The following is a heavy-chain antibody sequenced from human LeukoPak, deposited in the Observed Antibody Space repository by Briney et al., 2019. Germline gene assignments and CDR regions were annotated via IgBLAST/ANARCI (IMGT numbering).Heavy chain of an antibody. CDR2: IIPIFGTA. Sequence: SVKVSCKASGGTFSIYAISWVRQAPGQGLEWMGGIIPIFGTANYAQKFQGRVTITADESTSTAYMELSSLRSEDTAVYYCARGDYDFWSGYYYYWGQGTLVTVSS. CDR1: GGTFSIYA. D-gene: IGHD3-3*01. V-gene: IGHV1-69*13. J-gene: IGHJ4*02. CDR3: ARGDYDFWSGYYYY.